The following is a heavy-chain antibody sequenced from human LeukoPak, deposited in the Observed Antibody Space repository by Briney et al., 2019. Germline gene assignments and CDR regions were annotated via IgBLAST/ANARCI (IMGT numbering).Heavy chain of an antibody. CDR1: VFTFRTYW. D-gene: IGHD6-13*01. CDR3: ARPSDSGWSNTWDY. CDR2: IKQEGSEK. J-gene: IGHJ4*02. V-gene: IGHV3-7*03. Sequence: GGSLRLSCEGSVFTFRTYWMTWARQAPGKGLEWVANIKQEGSEKYYVDSVKGLFTISRDNAQNSLYLQMNSLRAEDTDVYYCARPSDSGWSNTWDYWGQGTLVPVSS.